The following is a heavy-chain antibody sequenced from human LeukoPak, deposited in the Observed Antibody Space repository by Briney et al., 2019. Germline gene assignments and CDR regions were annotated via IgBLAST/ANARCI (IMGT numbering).Heavy chain of an antibody. CDR3: AKDPGRYCSSSSCYVSSFSGYFEY. Sequence: GGSLRLSCAGYGFTFHSYAMSWVRQAPGKGLEWVSTIGASGGTIYYADSVKGRFTISRDNSKNTLYLQMHSLRADDTAVYYCAKDPGRYCSSSSCYVSSFSGYFEYWGQGTLVTVSS. D-gene: IGHD2-2*01. V-gene: IGHV3-23*01. CDR1: GFTFHSYA. CDR2: IGASGGTI. J-gene: IGHJ4*02.